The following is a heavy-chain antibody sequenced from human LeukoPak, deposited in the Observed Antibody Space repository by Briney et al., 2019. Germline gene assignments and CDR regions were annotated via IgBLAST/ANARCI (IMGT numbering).Heavy chain of an antibody. CDR3: AKDLGLYSSGMDV. CDR2: ISGSGGST. D-gene: IGHD6-19*01. V-gene: IGHV3-23*01. Sequence: GGSLRLSCAASGFTFSTYWMHWVRQAPGKGLERVSAISGSGGSTYYADSVKGRFTISRDNSKNTLYLQMNSLRAEDTAVYYCAKDLGLYSSGMDVWGQGTTVTVSS. J-gene: IGHJ6*02. CDR1: GFTFSTYW.